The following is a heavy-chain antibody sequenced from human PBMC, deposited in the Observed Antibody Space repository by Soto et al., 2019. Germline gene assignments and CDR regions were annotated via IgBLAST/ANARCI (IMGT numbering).Heavy chain of an antibody. CDR1: GFTFSSYA. CDR3: AKPRLTSPYYYYGMDV. J-gene: IGHJ6*02. Sequence: GGSLRLSCAASGFTFSSYAMSWVRQAPGKGLEWVSAISGSGGSTYYADPVKGRFTISRDNSKNTLYLQMNSLRAEDTAVYYCAKPRLTSPYYYYGMDVWGQGTTVTVSS. CDR2: ISGSGGST. D-gene: IGHD2-8*01. V-gene: IGHV3-23*01.